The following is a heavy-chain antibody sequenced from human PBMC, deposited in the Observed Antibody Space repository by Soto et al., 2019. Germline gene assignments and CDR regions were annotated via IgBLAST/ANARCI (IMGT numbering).Heavy chain of an antibody. CDR2: IYPGDSHT. V-gene: IGHV5-51*01. J-gene: IGHJ6*02. CDR3: ARTLRDYYYYYGMDV. D-gene: IGHD3-9*01. CDR1: GYSFTTYY. Sequence: PGESLKISCEGSGYSFTTYYIAWVRQMPGKGLEWMGIIYPGDSHTIYSPSFQGQVTISADKSISTAYLQWSSLKASDTAMYYCARTLRDYYYYYGMDVWCQGTTVNVSS.